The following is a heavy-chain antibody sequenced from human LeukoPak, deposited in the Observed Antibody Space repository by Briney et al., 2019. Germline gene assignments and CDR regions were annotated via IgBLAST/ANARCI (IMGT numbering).Heavy chain of an antibody. CDR2: INPNSGGT. CDR1: GYIFTDYY. J-gene: IGHJ4*02. Sequence: GASVKVSCKASGYIFTDYYMHWVRQAPGQELGWMGRINPNSGGTNYAQKFQGRVTMTRDTSISTAYMELSRLRSDDTAVYYCARAAPITYYYDSSGRTYYFDYWSQGTLVTVSS. V-gene: IGHV1-2*06. D-gene: IGHD3-22*01. CDR3: ARAAPITYYYDSSGRTYYFDY.